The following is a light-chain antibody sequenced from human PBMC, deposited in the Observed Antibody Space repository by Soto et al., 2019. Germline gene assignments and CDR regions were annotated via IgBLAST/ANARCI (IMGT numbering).Light chain of an antibody. CDR1: ESISIY. V-gene: IGKV1-39*01. Sequence: DIQMTQSPSSLSASVGDRVTITCRASESISIYLNWYHQKPGKAPKLLIYAASTLESGVPARFSGSGSGTDFTLTISSLQPEDFATYYCQQSYNTPPYTFGQGTKLETK. CDR3: QQSYNTPPYT. J-gene: IGKJ2*01. CDR2: AAS.